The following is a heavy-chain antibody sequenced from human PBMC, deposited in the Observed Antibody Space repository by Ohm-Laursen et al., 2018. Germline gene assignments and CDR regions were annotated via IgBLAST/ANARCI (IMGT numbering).Heavy chain of an antibody. CDR1: GFTFSNAW. CDR2: IKSKTDGGTT. CDR3: TTFLALLERLRFDAFDI. J-gene: IGHJ3*02. Sequence: GSLRLSCAASGFTFSNAWMSWVRQAPGKGLEWVGRIKSKTDGGTTDYAAPVKGRFTISRDDSKNTLYLQMNSLKTEDTAVYYCTTFLALLERLRFDAFDIWGQGTMVTVSS. V-gene: IGHV3-15*01. D-gene: IGHD5-12*01.